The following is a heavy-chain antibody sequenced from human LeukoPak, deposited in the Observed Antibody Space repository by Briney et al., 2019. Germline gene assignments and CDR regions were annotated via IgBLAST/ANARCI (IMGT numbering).Heavy chain of an antibody. CDR1: GFTFSNAW. Sequence: PGGSLRLSCAGSGFTFSNAWMNWVRRAPGKGLEWVGRPKSKIDGGTTDFAAPVKGRFTISRDNSKNTLYLQMNSLRAEDTAVYYCAKDPRRMARLITFGGGRPYYFDYWGQGTLVTVSS. V-gene: IGHV3-15*01. D-gene: IGHD3-16*01. J-gene: IGHJ4*02. CDR2: PKSKIDGGTT. CDR3: AKDPRRMARLITFGGGRPYYFDY.